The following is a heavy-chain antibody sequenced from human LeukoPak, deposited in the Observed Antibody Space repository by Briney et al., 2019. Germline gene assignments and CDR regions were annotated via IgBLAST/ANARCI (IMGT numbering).Heavy chain of an antibody. D-gene: IGHD6-19*01. CDR1: GFTFSGYG. V-gene: IGHV3-30*18. CDR3: AKEEKWLADSYGLDV. Sequence: GRSLRLSCAASGFTFSGYGMHWVRQAPGKGLEWVAVISYDGSNKDYGDSVKGRFTISRDNSKNTLDRQMNSLRTEDTAVYYCAKEEKWLADSYGLDVWGQGTTVTVSS. CDR2: ISYDGSNK. J-gene: IGHJ6*02.